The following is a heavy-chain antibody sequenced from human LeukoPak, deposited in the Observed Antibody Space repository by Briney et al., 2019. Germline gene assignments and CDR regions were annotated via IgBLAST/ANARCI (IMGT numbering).Heavy chain of an antibody. CDR1: GGSISSYY. J-gene: IGHJ5*02. CDR3: ARESSYYDSSGYLNWFDP. V-gene: IGHV4-4*07. D-gene: IGHD3-22*01. Sequence: SETLSLTCTVSGGSISSYYWSWIRQPAGKGLEWIGRIYTSGSTNYNPSLKSRVTISVDTSKNQFSLKLSSVTAADTAVYYCARESSYYDSSGYLNWFDPWGQGTLVTVSS. CDR2: IYTSGST.